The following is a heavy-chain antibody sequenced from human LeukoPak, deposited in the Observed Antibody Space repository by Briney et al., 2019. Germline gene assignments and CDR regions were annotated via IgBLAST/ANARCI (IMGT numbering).Heavy chain of an antibody. Sequence: GESLKISCKGSGYRFTSYWIGWVRQMPGKGLEWMGIIYPGDSDTRYSPSFQGQVTISADKSISTAYLQWSSLKASDTAMYYCARRAIIQGTSALDFWGQGTVVIVSS. CDR3: ARRAIIQGTSALDF. D-gene: IGHD3-3*01. CDR1: GYRFTSYW. J-gene: IGHJ4*02. CDR2: IYPGDSDT. V-gene: IGHV5-51*01.